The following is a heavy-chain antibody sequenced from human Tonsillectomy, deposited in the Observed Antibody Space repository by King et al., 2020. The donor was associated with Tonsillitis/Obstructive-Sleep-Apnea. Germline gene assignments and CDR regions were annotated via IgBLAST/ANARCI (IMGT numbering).Heavy chain of an antibody. Sequence: MQLQESGPGLVKPSETLSLTCTVSGGSISSSSYYWGWIRQPPGKGLEWIGSIYYSGSTYYNPSLKSRVTISVDTSKNQFSLKLSSVTAADTAVYYCWCRSWPSDGIYYYYGMDVWGQGTTVTVSS. D-gene: IGHD6-13*01. CDR1: GGSISSSSYY. V-gene: IGHV4-39*01. J-gene: IGHJ6*02. CDR2: IYYSGST. CDR3: WCRSWPSDGIYYYYGMDV.